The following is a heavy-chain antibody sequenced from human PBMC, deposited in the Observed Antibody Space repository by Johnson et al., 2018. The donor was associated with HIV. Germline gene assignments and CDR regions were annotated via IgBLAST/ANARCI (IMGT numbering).Heavy chain of an antibody. CDR1: GFTFSNFG. CDR3: ARRNGDIHAFDI. Sequence: QVQLVESGGGLVQPGGSLRLSCPPSGFTFSNFGFHWVRQAPGKGLEWVAAISFAGNNKYYLDSVKGRFTISRENSKNTLYLQMNSLRAEDTAVYYCARRNGDIHAFDIWGQGTMVTVSS. D-gene: IGHD2-15*01. CDR2: ISFAGNNK. J-gene: IGHJ3*02. V-gene: IGHV3-30*03.